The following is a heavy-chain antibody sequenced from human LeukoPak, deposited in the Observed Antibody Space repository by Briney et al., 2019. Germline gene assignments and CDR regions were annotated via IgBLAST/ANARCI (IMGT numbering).Heavy chain of an antibody. CDR2: INYSGST. Sequence: SDTLSLTCTVSGGSVSSTTYYWSWIRQPPGKGLEWIASINYSGSTYYNPSLKSRVTISVDTSENQFSLKLSSVTAADTAVYYCARYVVYGSGKYYFDYWGQGTLVTVSS. V-gene: IGHV4-39*01. CDR3: ARYVVYGSGKYYFDY. D-gene: IGHD3-10*01. CDR1: GGSVSSTTYY. J-gene: IGHJ4*02.